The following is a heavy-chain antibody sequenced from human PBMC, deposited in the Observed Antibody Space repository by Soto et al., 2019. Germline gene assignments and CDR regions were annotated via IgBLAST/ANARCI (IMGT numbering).Heavy chain of an antibody. Sequence: SETLSLTCAVSGGSISSGGYSWSWIRQPPGKGLEWIGYIYHSGSTYYNPSLKSRVTISVDRSKNQFSLKLSSVTAADTAVYYCARKRENFDWLSWFDPWGQGTLVTVSS. V-gene: IGHV4-30-2*01. CDR3: ARKRENFDWLSWFDP. CDR2: IYHSGST. CDR1: GGSISSGGYS. J-gene: IGHJ5*02. D-gene: IGHD3-9*01.